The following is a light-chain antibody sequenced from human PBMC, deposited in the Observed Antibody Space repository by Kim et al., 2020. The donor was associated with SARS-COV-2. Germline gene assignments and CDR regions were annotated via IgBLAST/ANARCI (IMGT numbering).Light chain of an antibody. CDR2: YKSDSDK. V-gene: IGLV5-45*02. CDR3: MISHNGAWV. Sequence: TCTLRSGINVGTYRIYWYRQRQGSPHQYLLGYKSDSDKQQGSGVASRFSGSKDASANARILLISGLQSEDEADYYCMISHNGAWVFGGGTQLTVL. CDR1: SGINVGTYR. J-gene: IGLJ3*02.